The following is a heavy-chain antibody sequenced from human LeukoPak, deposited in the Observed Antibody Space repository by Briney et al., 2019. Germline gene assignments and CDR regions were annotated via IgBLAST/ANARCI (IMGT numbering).Heavy chain of an antibody. Sequence: KTSETLSLACSVSGGFISSYYWSWIRQPPGKGLEWIGYIYYSGSTKYNPSLKSRVTISVDTSKNQFSLKLSSVTAADTAVYYCARSRDILTGYHFDYWGQGTLVTVSS. CDR1: GGFISSYY. CDR3: ARSRDILTGYHFDY. J-gene: IGHJ4*02. D-gene: IGHD3-9*01. V-gene: IGHV4-59*01. CDR2: IYYSGST.